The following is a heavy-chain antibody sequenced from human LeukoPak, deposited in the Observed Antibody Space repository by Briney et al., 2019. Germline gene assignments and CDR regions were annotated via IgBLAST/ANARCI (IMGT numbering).Heavy chain of an antibody. CDR2: ISFGGRET. Sequence: GRSLRLSCAASGFTFSRYALHWVRQAPGKGLEWVAVISFGGRETYYADSVRGRSTISRDYSKNTLYLQMNNLGADDTAVYYCARAGRGLGYYFDYWGQGALVTVSS. D-gene: IGHD3-10*01. J-gene: IGHJ4*02. V-gene: IGHV3-30*04. CDR1: GFTFSRYA. CDR3: ARAGRGLGYYFDY.